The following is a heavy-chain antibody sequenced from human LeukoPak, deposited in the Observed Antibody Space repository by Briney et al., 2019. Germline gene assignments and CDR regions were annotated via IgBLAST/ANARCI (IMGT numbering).Heavy chain of an antibody. D-gene: IGHD3-10*01. CDR2: INHSGST. V-gene: IGHV4-34*01. Sequence: SETLSLTCAVYGGSFSGYYWSWIRQPPGKGLEWIGEINHSGSTNYNPSLKSRVTISVDTSKNQFSLKLSSVTAADTAVYYCARGPTMVRGVREGWFDPWGQGTLVTVSS. CDR3: ARGPTMVRGVREGWFDP. CDR1: GGSFSGYY. J-gene: IGHJ5*02.